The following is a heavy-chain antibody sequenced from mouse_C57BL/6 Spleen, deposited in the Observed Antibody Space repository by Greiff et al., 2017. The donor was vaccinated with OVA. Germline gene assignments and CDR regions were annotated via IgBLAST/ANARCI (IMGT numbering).Heavy chain of an antibody. J-gene: IGHJ2*01. CDR3: ARGGYVPNYFDY. D-gene: IGHD2-2*01. Sequence: QVQLQQPGAELVKPGASVKLSCKASGYTFTSYWMHWVKQRPGQGLEWIGMIHPNSGSTNYNEKFKSKATLTVDKSSSTAYMQLSSLTSEDSAVYYCARGGYVPNYFDYWGQGTTLTVSS. CDR1: GYTFTSYW. V-gene: IGHV1-64*01. CDR2: IHPNSGST.